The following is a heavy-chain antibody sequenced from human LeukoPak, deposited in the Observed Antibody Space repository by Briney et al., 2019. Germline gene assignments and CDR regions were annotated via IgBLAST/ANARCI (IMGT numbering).Heavy chain of an antibody. V-gene: IGHV4-34*01. J-gene: IGHJ6*03. CDR2: VNHSGST. D-gene: IGHD3-16*01. CDR1: GGSFSGYY. Sequence: SETLSLTCAVYGGSFSGYYWSWIRQPPGKGLEWIGEVNHSGSTNYNPSLKSRVTISVDTSKNQFSLKLSSVTAADTAVYYCARTFLSLYRTDDMDVWGKGTTVTVSS. CDR3: ARTFLSLYRTDDMDV.